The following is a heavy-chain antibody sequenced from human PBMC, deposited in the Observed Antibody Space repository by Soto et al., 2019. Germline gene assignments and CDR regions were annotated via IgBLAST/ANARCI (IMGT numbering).Heavy chain of an antibody. J-gene: IGHJ5*02. D-gene: IGHD3-22*01. V-gene: IGHV4-38-2*01. CDR2: IHHGGST. CDR1: GYSISSGYY. CDR3: ARVGPWVPYYYDSSPYTFENWFDP. Sequence: SETLSLTCAVSGYSISSGYYWGWLRQPPGKGLEWIGSIHHGGSTYYNPSLNSRVTLSIDMTNNHVSLILNSVTAAGTAVYYCARVGPWVPYYYDSSPYTFENWFDPWGQGTLVTVSS.